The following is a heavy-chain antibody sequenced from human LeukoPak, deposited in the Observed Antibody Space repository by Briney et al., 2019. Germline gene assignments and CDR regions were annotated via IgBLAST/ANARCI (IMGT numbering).Heavy chain of an antibody. J-gene: IGHJ4*02. CDR2: INHSGST. CDR1: GGSFSGYY. V-gene: IGHV4-34*01. CDR3: ARDTYDSSGLFDY. D-gene: IGHD3-22*01. Sequence: SETLSLTCAVYGGSFSGYYWGWIRQPPGKGLEWIGEINHSGSTNYNPSLKSRVTISVDTSKNQFSLKLSSATAADTAVYYCARDTYDSSGLFDYWGQGTLVTVSS.